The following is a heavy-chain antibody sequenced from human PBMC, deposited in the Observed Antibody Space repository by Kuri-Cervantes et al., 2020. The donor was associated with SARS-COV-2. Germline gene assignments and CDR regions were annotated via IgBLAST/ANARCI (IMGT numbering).Heavy chain of an antibody. V-gene: IGHV4-61*01. J-gene: IGHJ3*02. CDR2: IFYSGRT. D-gene: IGHD3-22*01. CDR3: ARSTPFRRLVVISQGGAFDI. CDR1: GGSVNSGSYY. Sequence: SETLSLTCTVSGGSVNSGSYYWSWIRQPPGKGLEWIGDIFYSGRTNYNPSLKSRITMSVDTSKDQFSLKFTSVTAADTAAYYCARSTPFRRLVVISQGGAFDIWGQGTMVTVSS.